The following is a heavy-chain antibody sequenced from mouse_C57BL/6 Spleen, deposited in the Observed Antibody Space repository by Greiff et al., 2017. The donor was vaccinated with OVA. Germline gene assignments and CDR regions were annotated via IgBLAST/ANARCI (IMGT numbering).Heavy chain of an antibody. Sequence: VQLQPPGTELVKPGASVKLSCKASGYTFTSYWMHWVKQRPGQGLEWIGNINPSNGGTKYNEKFKSKAALTVDKASSTAYMQLSILTSEDSAVYYWARSIITTVIDYWGQGTTLTVSS. CDR2: INPSNGGT. D-gene: IGHD1-1*01. V-gene: IGHV1-53*01. CDR1: GYTFTSYW. J-gene: IGHJ2*01. CDR3: ARSIITTVIDY.